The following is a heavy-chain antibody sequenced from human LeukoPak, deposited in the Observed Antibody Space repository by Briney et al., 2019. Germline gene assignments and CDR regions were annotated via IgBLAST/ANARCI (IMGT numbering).Heavy chain of an antibody. CDR2: ISYDENNK. CDR3: ARDSGGYDYGYYFDY. D-gene: IGHD5-12*01. V-gene: IGHV3-30*03. CDR1: GFTFSSHG. Sequence: GGSLRLSCAASGFTFSSHGMHWVRQAPGKGLEWVAVISYDENNKYYADSVKGRFTISRDNSKNTLYLQMNSLRAEDTAVYYCARDSGGYDYGYYFDYWGQGTLVTVSS. J-gene: IGHJ4*02.